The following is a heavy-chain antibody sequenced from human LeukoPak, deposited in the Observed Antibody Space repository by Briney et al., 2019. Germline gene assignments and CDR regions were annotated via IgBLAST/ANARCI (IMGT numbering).Heavy chain of an antibody. J-gene: IGHJ6*03. Sequence: ASVKVSCKASGGTFSSYAISWVRQAPGQGLEWMGGIIPIFGTANYAQKFQGRVTITADESTGTAYMELSSLRSEDTAVYYCARDLCGGDCYSHYYYYMDVWGKGTTVTISS. CDR2: IIPIFGTA. CDR1: GGTFSSYA. CDR3: ARDLCGGDCYSHYYYYMDV. D-gene: IGHD2-21*02. V-gene: IGHV1-69*13.